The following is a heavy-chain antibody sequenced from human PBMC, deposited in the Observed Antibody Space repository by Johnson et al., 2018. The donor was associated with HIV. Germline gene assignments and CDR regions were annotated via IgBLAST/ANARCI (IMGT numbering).Heavy chain of an antibody. D-gene: IGHD4-17*01. CDR2: ISYDGSNK. J-gene: IGHJ3*02. V-gene: IGHV3-30-3*01. Sequence: QMQLVESGGGVVQPGRSLRLSCAASGFTFSSYAMHWVRQAPGKGLAWVAVISYDGSNKSYADSVKGRFTISRDNSKNTLYLQMNRLRAEDTAVYYCARDHLRVAVDIWGQGTMGTVAS. CDR3: ARDHLRVAVDI. CDR1: GFTFSSYA.